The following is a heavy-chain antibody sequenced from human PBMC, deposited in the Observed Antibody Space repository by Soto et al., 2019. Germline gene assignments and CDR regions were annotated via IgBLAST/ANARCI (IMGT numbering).Heavy chain of an antibody. Sequence: SETLSLTCTVSGGSVSAYYWSWIRQSPGKGLEWVGYIYSSGSATYNPSLQSRVTMSVDASKSQFSLKMSSVTAADTAVYYCARSLPDYYDNTSHFYFDHWGQGTLVTVSS. CDR2: IYSSGSA. CDR1: GGSVSAYY. D-gene: IGHD3-22*01. CDR3: ARSLPDYYDNTSHFYFDH. V-gene: IGHV4-59*02. J-gene: IGHJ4*02.